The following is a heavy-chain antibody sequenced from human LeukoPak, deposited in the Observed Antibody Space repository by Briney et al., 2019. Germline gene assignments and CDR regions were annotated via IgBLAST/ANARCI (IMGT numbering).Heavy chain of an antibody. D-gene: IGHD4-23*01. CDR3: VNRSDYGGNWNYFDY. CDR1: GFTFSTYG. J-gene: IGHJ4*02. Sequence: GGSLRLSCAASGFTFSTYGISWVRQAPGKGLEWVSATSSGGGDTFYADSVEGRFTISRDNSKNTLYLQMNSLRAEDTAVYYCVNRSDYGGNWNYFDYWGRGTRATASP. V-gene: IGHV3-23*01. CDR2: TSSGGGDT.